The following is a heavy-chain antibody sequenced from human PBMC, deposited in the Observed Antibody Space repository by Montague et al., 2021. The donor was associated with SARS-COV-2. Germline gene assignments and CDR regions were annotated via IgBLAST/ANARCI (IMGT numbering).Heavy chain of an antibody. V-gene: IGHV4-59*08. CDR2: IHYNGHK. D-gene: IGHD3-10*01. CDR3: ARHLFSFSDSGTLGYFDY. Sequence: SETLSLTCDVSGVSISNYHWSWIRQPPGKGLEFIGYIHYNGHKNYKPSLRSRVTISVDTSKNQFSLRVRSVTAADTAVYYCARHLFSFSDSGTLGYFDYWGHGTLVAVSS. CDR1: GVSISNYH. J-gene: IGHJ4*01.